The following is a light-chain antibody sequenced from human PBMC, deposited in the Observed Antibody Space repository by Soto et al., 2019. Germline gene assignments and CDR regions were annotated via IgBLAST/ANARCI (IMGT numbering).Light chain of an antibody. CDR3: QVWDSSSGHPVV. CDR2: YDS. V-gene: IGLV3-21*04. J-gene: IGLJ2*01. Sequence: SYELTQPPSVSVAPGKTARITCGGNNIGSKSVHWYQQKPGQAPVLVIYYDSDRPSGIPERFSGSNSGNTATLTISRVEAGDEADYYCQVWDSSSGHPVVFGGGTKVTVL. CDR1: NIGSKS.